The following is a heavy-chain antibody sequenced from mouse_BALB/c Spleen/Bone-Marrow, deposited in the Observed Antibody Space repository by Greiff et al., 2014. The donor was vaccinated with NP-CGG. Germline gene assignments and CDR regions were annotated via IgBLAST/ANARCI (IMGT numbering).Heavy chain of an antibody. CDR3: TRHGGYYPYYYAMDY. CDR1: GFAFSSYD. V-gene: IGHV5-12-1*01. Sequence: DVQLVESGGGLVKPGGSLKLSCAASGFAFSSYDMSWVRQTPEKRLEWVAYISHGGGTTYHSDTVKGRFTISRDNAKNTLYLQMSSLKSEDTAIYYCTRHGGYYPYYYAMDYWGQGTSVTVSS. CDR2: ISHGGGTT. J-gene: IGHJ4*01. D-gene: IGHD2-3*01.